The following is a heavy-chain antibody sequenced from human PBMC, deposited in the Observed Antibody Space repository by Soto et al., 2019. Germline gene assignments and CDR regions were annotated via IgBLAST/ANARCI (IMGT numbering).Heavy chain of an antibody. V-gene: IGHV1-18*04. D-gene: IGHD1-1*01. CDR1: GYTFTSYG. J-gene: IGHJ3*01. CDR3: ARVGYPTGTTEYAFDL. Sequence: QVQLVQSGAEVKKPGASVKVSCKASGYTFTSYGISWVRQAPGQGLEWMGWISAYNGNTNYAQKLQGRVTMTTDTSTSTADMELRSLRSDDTAVYYCARVGYPTGTTEYAFDLWGKGTMVTVSS. CDR2: ISAYNGNT.